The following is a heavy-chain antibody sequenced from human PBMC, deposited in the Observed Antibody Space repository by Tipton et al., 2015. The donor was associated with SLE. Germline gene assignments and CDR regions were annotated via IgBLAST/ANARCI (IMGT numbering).Heavy chain of an antibody. CDR1: GFTFSSYW. CDR3: ARSSLYGDSSGWYSFDY. CDR2: INSDGSST. Sequence: SLRLSCAASGFTFSSYWMHWVRQAPGKGLVWVSRINSDGSSTSYADSVKGRFTISRDNSKNTLYLQMNSLRAEDTAVYYCARSSLYGDSSGWYSFDYWGQGTLVTVSS. J-gene: IGHJ4*02. D-gene: IGHD6-19*01. V-gene: IGHV3-74*01.